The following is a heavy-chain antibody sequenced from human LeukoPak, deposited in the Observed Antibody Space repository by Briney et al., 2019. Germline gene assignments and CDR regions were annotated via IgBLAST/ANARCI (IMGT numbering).Heavy chain of an antibody. V-gene: IGHV1-8*02. J-gene: IGHJ3*02. CDR1: GYTFTSYD. CDR3: ARASGLDAFDI. CDR2: MNPNSGNT. D-gene: IGHD1-26*01. Sequence: GASVKVSCKASGYTFTSYDINWVRQATGQGLEWMGWMNPNSGNTGYAQKFQGRVTVTRDMSTSTVYMELSSLRSEDTAVYYCARASGLDAFDIWGQGTMLTVSS.